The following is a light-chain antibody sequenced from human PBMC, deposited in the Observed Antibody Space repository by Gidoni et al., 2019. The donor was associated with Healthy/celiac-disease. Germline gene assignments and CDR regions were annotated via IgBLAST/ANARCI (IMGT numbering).Light chain of an antibody. J-gene: IGKJ1*01. CDR1: QSVSSSY. CDR2: GAS. V-gene: IGKV3-20*01. Sequence: DIALTQSPGTLSLSPGERATLSCRASQSVSSSYLAWYQQKPGQAPRLLIYGASSRATGIPDRFSGSGSGTDFTLTISRLESEDFAVYYCQQYGSSPWTFXQXTKVEIK. CDR3: QQYGSSPWT.